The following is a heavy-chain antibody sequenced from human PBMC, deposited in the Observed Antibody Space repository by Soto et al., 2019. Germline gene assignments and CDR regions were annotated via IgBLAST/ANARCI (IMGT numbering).Heavy chain of an antibody. Sequence: PSETLSLTCTVSGVSISSYYWSWVRQPPGKGLEWIGYIYYSGSTNYNPSLKSRVTISVDTSKNQFSLTLTSVTAADTAVYYCASRVEGLYSGNDRYYFDYWGQGTLVTVSS. CDR1: GVSISSYY. CDR3: ASRVEGLYSGNDRYYFDY. CDR2: IYYSGST. J-gene: IGHJ4*02. V-gene: IGHV4-59*12. D-gene: IGHD5-12*01.